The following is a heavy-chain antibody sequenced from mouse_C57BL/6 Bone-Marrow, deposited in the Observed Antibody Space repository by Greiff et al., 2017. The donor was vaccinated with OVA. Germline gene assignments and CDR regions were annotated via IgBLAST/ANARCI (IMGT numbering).Heavy chain of an antibody. Sequence: EVQLVESGGGLVKPGGSLKLSCAASGFTFSSYAMYWVRQTPEKRLEWVATISDGGSYTYYPDNVKGRFTISRDNAKNNLYLQMSHLKSEDTAMYYCAREGATVVATDWYFDFWGTGTTVTVSS. V-gene: IGHV5-4*01. J-gene: IGHJ1*03. CDR2: ISDGGSYT. D-gene: IGHD1-1*01. CDR3: AREGATVVATDWYFDF. CDR1: GFTFSSYA.